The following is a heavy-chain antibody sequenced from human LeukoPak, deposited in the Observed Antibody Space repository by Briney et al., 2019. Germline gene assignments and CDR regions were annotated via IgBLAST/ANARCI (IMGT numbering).Heavy chain of an antibody. CDR1: GFTLSRYW. D-gene: IGHD4/OR15-4a*01. J-gene: IGHJ4*02. Sequence: GGSLRLSCAASGFTLSRYWMSWVRQAPGKGLEWVSFIYSGTIHYSDSVKGRFTISRDNSKNTLYLQMNSLRAEDTAVYYCARRAGAYSHPYDYWGQGTLVTVSS. CDR2: IYSGTI. CDR3: ARRAGAYSHPYDY. V-gene: IGHV3-53*01.